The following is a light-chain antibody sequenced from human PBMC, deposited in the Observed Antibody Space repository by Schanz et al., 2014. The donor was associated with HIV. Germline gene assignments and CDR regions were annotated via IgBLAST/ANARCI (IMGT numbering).Light chain of an antibody. CDR1: QSISSW. CDR2: MAS. CDR3: QQYYSFSYT. Sequence: DIQMTQSPSTLSASVGDRVTITCRASQSISSWLAWYQQKPGKAPKLLIYMASSLESGVPSRFSGSGSGTEFTLTISSLQPEDFATYYCQQYYSFSYTFGQGTKLEF. V-gene: IGKV1-5*03. J-gene: IGKJ2*01.